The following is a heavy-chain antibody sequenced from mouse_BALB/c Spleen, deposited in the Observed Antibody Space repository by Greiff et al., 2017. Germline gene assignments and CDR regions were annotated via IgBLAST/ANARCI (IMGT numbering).Heavy chain of an antibody. D-gene: IGHD2-3*01. Sequence: EVKVVESGGGLVQPGESLKLSCESNEYEFPSHDMSWVRKTPEKRLELVAAINSDGGSTYYPDTMERRFIISRDNTKKTLYLQMSSLRSEDTALYYCARSYDGYYAMDYWGQGTSVTVSS. J-gene: IGHJ4*01. CDR3: ARSYDGYYAMDY. CDR2: INSDGGST. CDR1: EYEFPSHD. V-gene: IGHV5-2*01.